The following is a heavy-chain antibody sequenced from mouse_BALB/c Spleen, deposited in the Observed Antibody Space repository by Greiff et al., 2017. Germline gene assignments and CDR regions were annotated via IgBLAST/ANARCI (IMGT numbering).Heavy chain of an antibody. J-gene: IGHJ3*01. CDR3: ARRSSYDYRAWFAY. CDR1: GFTFSSYT. V-gene: IGHV5-12-2*01. Sequence: EVQLVESGGGLVQPGGSLKLSCAASGFTFSSYTMSWVRQTPEKRLEWVAYISNGGGSTYYPDTVKGRFTISRDNAKNTLYLQMSSLKSEDTAMYYCARRSSYDYRAWFAYWGQGTLVTVSA. D-gene: IGHD2-4*01. CDR2: ISNGGGST.